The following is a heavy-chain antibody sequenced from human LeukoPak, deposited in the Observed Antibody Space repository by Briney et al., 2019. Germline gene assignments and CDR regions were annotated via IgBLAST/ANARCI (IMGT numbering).Heavy chain of an antibody. D-gene: IGHD3-10*01. CDR3: ARVRGDYYYGSGSLDY. CDR2: IYHSGST. CDR1: GYSISGGYY. V-gene: IGHV4-38-2*02. J-gene: IGHJ4*02. Sequence: SETLSLTCTVSGYSISGGYYWGWIRQPPGKGLEWIGSIYHSGSTYYNPSLKSRVTISVDTSKNQFSLKLSSVTAADTAVYYCARVRGDYYYGSGSLDYWGQGTLVTVSS.